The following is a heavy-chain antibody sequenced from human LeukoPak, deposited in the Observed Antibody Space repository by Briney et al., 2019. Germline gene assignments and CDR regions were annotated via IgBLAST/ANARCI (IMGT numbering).Heavy chain of an antibody. V-gene: IGHV4-59*02. CDR1: GDSVSSHF. D-gene: IGHD1-26*01. Sequence: SETLSLTCTVSGDSVSSHFWSWIRQPPGKGLEWIGYIYYSGSTNYNPSLKSRVTISVDTSKNQFSLKLSSVTAADTAVYYCARSGSYSGVLDYWGQGTLVTVSS. CDR3: ARSGSYSGVLDY. J-gene: IGHJ4*02. CDR2: IYYSGST.